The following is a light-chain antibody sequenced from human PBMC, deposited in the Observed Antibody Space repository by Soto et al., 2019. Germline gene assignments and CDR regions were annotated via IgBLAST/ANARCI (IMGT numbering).Light chain of an antibody. CDR2: WAS. CDR1: QSVLYSSNNKNY. J-gene: IGKJ4*01. Sequence: DIVMSQSPVSLAVSLGERATINCKSSQSVLYSSNNKNYLAWYQQKPGQPPKLLIYWASTRESGVPDRFSGSGSGTDFTLTISSLQAEDVAVYYCQQYYSTPLTFGGGTKVEIK. V-gene: IGKV4-1*01. CDR3: QQYYSTPLT.